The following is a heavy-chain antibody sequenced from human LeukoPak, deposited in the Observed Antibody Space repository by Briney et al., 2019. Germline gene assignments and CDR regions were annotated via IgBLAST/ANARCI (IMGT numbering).Heavy chain of an antibody. CDR2: IIPILGIA. CDR1: GGTFSSYA. D-gene: IGHD5-18*01. Sequence: SVKVSCKASGGTFSSYAISWVRQAPGQGLEWMGRIIPILGIANYAQKFQGRVTITADKSTSTAYMELSSLRSENTAVYYCASSGRGYSYGFYAFDIWGQGTMVTVSS. CDR3: ASSGRGYSYGFYAFDI. J-gene: IGHJ3*02. V-gene: IGHV1-69*04.